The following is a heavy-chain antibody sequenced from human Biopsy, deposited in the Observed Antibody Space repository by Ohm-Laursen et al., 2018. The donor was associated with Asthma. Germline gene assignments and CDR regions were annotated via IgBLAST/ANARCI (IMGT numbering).Heavy chain of an antibody. D-gene: IGHD3-22*01. Sequence: ASVKVSCNASGYSFELNGMSWVRQRPGQGLEWMGWISAYLENPNYAQKFQGRVTMTRDTSTSTVYMELSSLRSEDTAVYYCARSMIVADGSDAFDIWGQGTMVTVSS. CDR2: ISAYLENP. V-gene: IGHV1-18*04. CDR3: ARSMIVADGSDAFDI. CDR1: GYSFELNG. J-gene: IGHJ3*02.